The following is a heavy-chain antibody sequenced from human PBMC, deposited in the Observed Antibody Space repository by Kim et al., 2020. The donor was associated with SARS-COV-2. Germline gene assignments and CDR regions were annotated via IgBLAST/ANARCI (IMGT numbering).Heavy chain of an antibody. CDR1: GDSINNYY. Sequence: SETLSLTCTVSGDSINNYYWNWIRQPPGKGLEWIGYIYYSGSTNYNPSLKSRVTISVDTSQNHFSLKLSSVTAADTAVYYCARERFYYDSSGGSYYLHYWGQGTLVTVSS. V-gene: IGHV4-59*13. CDR3: ARERFYYDSSGGSYYLHY. D-gene: IGHD3-22*01. J-gene: IGHJ4*02. CDR2: IYYSGST.